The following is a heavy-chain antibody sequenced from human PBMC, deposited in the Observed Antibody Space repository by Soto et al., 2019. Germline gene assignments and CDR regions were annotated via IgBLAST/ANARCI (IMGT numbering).Heavy chain of an antibody. D-gene: IGHD1-26*01. Sequence: PSETLSLTCAVSGGSISSGGYSWSWIRQPPGKGLEWIGYIYHSGSTYYNPSLKSRVTISVDRSKNQFSLKLSSVTAADTAVYYCARDRNSGSPNAFDIWGQGTMVTVSS. V-gene: IGHV4-30-2*01. CDR3: ARDRNSGSPNAFDI. J-gene: IGHJ3*02. CDR1: GGSISSGGYS. CDR2: IYHSGST.